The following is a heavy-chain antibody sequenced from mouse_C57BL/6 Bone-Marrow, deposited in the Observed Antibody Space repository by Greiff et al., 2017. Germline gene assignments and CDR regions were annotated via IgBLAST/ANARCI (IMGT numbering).Heavy chain of an antibody. D-gene: IGHD1-1*01. CDR1: GYTFTSYG. J-gene: IGHJ4*01. Sequence: QVQLQQSGAELARPGASVTLSCKASGYTFTSYGISWVKQRTGQGLEWIGEIYPRSGNTYYNEKFKGKATLTADKSSSTAYMELRSLTSEDSAVYFCASPYGSSHPRWGQGTSVTVSS. V-gene: IGHV1-81*01. CDR3: ASPYGSSHPR. CDR2: IYPRSGNT.